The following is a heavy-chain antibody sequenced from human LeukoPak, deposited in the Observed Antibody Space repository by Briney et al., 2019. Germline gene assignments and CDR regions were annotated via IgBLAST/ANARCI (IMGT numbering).Heavy chain of an antibody. CDR2: INPVFNTP. Sequence: GASVKVSCKASGGSFSSYAILWVRQAPGQGLEWMGGINPVFNTPHYAPKFQGRVTTTMDESTSTVYMELSSLKSEDTAVFYCARVSARDCSSNSCWGWLDPWGQGTLVTVSS. CDR1: GGSFSSYA. D-gene: IGHD2-2*01. J-gene: IGHJ5*02. CDR3: ARVSARDCSSNSCWGWLDP. V-gene: IGHV1-69*05.